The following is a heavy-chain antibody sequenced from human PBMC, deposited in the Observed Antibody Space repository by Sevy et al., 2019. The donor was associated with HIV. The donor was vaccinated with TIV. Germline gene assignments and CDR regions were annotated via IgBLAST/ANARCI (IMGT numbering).Heavy chain of an antibody. Sequence: GGSLRLSCAASGFTFSSYAMHWVRQAPGKGLEWATVISYDGNNKYYADSVKRRFTISRDNSKNTLYLQMNSLRAEDTAVYYCARDGMWYGGSGSSIPEYVHHWGQGTLVTVSS. J-gene: IGHJ1*01. CDR2: ISYDGNNK. V-gene: IGHV3-30-3*01. CDR3: ARDGMWYGGSGSSIPEYVHH. CDR1: GFTFSSYA. D-gene: IGHD3-10*01.